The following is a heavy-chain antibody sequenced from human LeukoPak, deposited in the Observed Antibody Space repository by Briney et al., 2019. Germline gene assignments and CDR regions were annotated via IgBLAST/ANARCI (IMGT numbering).Heavy chain of an antibody. CDR2: ISWNSGSI. CDR3: AKDIQYGDGPFDY. V-gene: IGHV3-9*01. D-gene: IGHD4-17*01. Sequence: GRSLRLTCAASGFTFDDYAMHWVRQAPGKGLEWVSGISWNSGSIGYADSVKGRFTISRDNAKNSPYLQMNSLRAEDTALYYCAKDIQYGDGPFDYWGQGTLVTVSS. J-gene: IGHJ4*02. CDR1: GFTFDDYA.